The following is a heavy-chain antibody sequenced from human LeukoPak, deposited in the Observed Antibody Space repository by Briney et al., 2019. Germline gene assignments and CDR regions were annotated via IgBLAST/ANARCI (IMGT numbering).Heavy chain of an antibody. CDR1: GFTVSTNY. D-gene: IGHD3-22*01. J-gene: IGHJ4*02. CDR3: ARILHYYDSSGYYDY. Sequence: GGSLRLPCAASGFTVSTNYMSWVRQAPGKGLEWVSVIYSGGSTYYADSVKGRFTISRDNSKNTLNLQMNSLRAEDTAVYYCARILHYYDSSGYYDYWGQGTLVTVSS. CDR2: IYSGGST. V-gene: IGHV3-66*01.